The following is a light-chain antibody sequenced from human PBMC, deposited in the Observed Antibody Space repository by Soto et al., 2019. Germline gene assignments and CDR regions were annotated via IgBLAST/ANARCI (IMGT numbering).Light chain of an antibody. CDR3: QQYDTSRFT. V-gene: IGKV1-5*03. Sequence: DIQMTQSPSTLSASIGDRVTITCRASQSINIWLAWYQQKPGKAPSLLIYKASSLESGVPSRFSGSASGTEFTLTITSLQPDDVATYYCQQYDTSRFTFGGGTKLEI. CDR2: KAS. J-gene: IGKJ4*01. CDR1: QSINIW.